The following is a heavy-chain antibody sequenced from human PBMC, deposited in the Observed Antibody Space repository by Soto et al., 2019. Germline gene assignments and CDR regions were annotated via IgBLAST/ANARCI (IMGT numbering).Heavy chain of an antibody. D-gene: IGHD4-17*01. V-gene: IGHV3-30*18. CDR1: GFTFSSYG. Sequence: QVQLVESGGGVVQPGRSLRLSCAASGFTFSSYGMHWVRQAPGKELEWVAVISYDGSNKYYADSVKGRFTISRDNSKNTLYLQMNSLRAEDTAVYYCAKDLGDYGDDAFDIWGQGTMVTVSS. J-gene: IGHJ3*02. CDR3: AKDLGDYGDDAFDI. CDR2: ISYDGSNK.